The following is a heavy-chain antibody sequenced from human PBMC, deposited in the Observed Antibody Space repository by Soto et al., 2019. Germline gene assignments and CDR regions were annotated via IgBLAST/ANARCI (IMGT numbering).Heavy chain of an antibody. CDR2: IIPIFGTA. CDR1: GGTFSSYA. J-gene: IGHJ4*02. Sequence: SVKVSCKASGGTFSSYAISWVRQAPGQGLEWMGGIIPIFGTANYAQKFQGRVTITADKSTSTAYMELSSLRSEDTAVYYCAVDVVVVVAATGFDYWGQGTLVTVS. D-gene: IGHD2-15*01. V-gene: IGHV1-69*06. CDR3: AVDVVVVVAATGFDY.